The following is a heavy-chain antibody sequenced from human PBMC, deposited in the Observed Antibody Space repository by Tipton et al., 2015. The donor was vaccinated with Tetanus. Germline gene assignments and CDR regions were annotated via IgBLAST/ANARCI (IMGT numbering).Heavy chain of an antibody. J-gene: IGHJ6*02. Sequence: QLVQSGAEVKKPGASVKVSCKASGYTFTSYGISWVRQAPGQGLEWMGWISAYNGNTNYAQKLQGRVTMTPDTSTSTAYMELRSLRSDDPAVYYCARDLPSIVEYGDYDLYYYYYGMDVWGQGTTVTVSS. CDR1: GYTFTSYG. D-gene: IGHD4-17*01. CDR2: ISAYNGNT. CDR3: ARDLPSIVEYGDYDLYYYYYGMDV. V-gene: IGHV1-18*04.